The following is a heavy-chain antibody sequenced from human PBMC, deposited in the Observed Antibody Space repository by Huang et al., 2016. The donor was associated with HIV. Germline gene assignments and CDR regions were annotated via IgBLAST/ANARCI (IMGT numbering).Heavy chain of an antibody. CDR2: IFSSGSA. CDR1: DGSIRSYY. CDR3: ARADFNRGYLWYYYGMDV. V-gene: IGHV4-59*07. J-gene: IGHJ6*02. Sequence: QVQLQESGPGLVKPSDTLSLTCTVSDGSIRSYYWSWIRQSPGKGLEWIGHIFSSGSANYTPALKRRVTISIDTSKNQFSLRLRSVTAADTAVYVCARADFNRGYLWYYYGMDVWGQGTTVTVSS. D-gene: IGHD5-12*01.